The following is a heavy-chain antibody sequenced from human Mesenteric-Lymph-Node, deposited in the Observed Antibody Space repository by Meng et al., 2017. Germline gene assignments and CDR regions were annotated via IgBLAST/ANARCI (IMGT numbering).Heavy chain of an antibody. CDR1: GFTFSSYA. CDR3: ARGRAYSNGWFPDY. Sequence: GESLKISCAASGFTFSSYAMSWVRQAPGKGLEWVSAISGSGGSTYYADSVKGRFTISRDNSKNTLYLQLNSLRAEDTALYYCARGRAYSNGWFPDYWGQGTVVTVSS. V-gene: IGHV3-23*01. D-gene: IGHD6-19*01. CDR2: ISGSGGST. J-gene: IGHJ4*02.